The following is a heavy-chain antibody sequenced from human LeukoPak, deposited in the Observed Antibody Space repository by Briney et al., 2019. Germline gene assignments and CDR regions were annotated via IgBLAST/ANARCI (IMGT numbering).Heavy chain of an antibody. J-gene: IGHJ4*02. CDR2: INPSGGST. D-gene: IGHD3-22*01. CDR3: TRVYDSRGYYYAY. Sequence: INPSGGSTSYAQKFQGRVTMTRDTSTSTVYMELSSLRSEDTAVYYCTRVYDSRGYYYAYWGQGTLVTVSS. V-gene: IGHV1-46*01.